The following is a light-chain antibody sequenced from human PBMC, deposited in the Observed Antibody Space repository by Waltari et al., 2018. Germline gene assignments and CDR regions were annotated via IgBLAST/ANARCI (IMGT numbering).Light chain of an antibody. J-gene: IGLJ2*01. CDR1: NSDVGGYND. CDR2: DVS. CDR3: CSYAGSF. Sequence: QSALTQPRSVSGSPGQSVTISCTGTNSDVGGYNDVSWYQQHPVKAPKLMIYDVSKRPSXVPDRFSGSKSGNTASLTISGLQAEDEADYYCCSYAGSFFGGGTKLTVL. V-gene: IGLV2-11*01.